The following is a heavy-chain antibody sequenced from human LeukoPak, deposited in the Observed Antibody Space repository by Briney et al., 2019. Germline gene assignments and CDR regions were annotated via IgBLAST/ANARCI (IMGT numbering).Heavy chain of an antibody. CDR2: IDHSGST. V-gene: IGHV4-34*01. CDR3: ARGLPGIAAAAYYFDY. D-gene: IGHD6-13*01. CDR1: GGSFSGYY. J-gene: IGHJ4*02. Sequence: SETLSLTCAVYGGSFSGYYWSWLRQPPGKGLEWIGEIDHSGSTNYNTSLRSRGNISVDTSKNQFSLKLSSVTAADTAVYYCARGLPGIAAAAYYFDYWGQGTLVTVSS.